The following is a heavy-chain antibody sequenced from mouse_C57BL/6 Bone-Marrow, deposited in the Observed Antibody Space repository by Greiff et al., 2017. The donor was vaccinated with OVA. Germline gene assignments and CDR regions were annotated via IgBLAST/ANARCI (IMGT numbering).Heavy chain of an antibody. CDR1: GFSLTSYG. Sequence: QVQLKQSGPGLVQPSQSLSITCTVSGFSLTSYGVHWVRQPPGKGLEWLGVIWSGGSTDYNAAFISRLSISKDNSKSQVFFKMNSLQADDTAIYYCAKTGFITTVVATLEWYFDVCGTGTTVTVSS. CDR3: AKTGFITTVVATLEWYFDV. D-gene: IGHD1-1*01. J-gene: IGHJ1*03. CDR2: IWSGGST. V-gene: IGHV2-4*01.